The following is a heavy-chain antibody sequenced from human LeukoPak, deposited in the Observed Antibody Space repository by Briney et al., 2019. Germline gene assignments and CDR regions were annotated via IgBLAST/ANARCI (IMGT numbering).Heavy chain of an antibody. J-gene: IGHJ4*02. D-gene: IGHD5-24*01. CDR3: AESRDAYNDFDY. CDR2: ISSSSSYI. V-gene: IGHV3-21*01. Sequence: TGGSLRLSCAASGFTFSSYSMNWVRQAPGKGLEWVSSISSSSSYIYYADSVKGRFTISRDNAKNTLYLQMNSLRVEDTAVYYCAESRDAYNDFDYWGQGTLVTVSS. CDR1: GFTFSSYS.